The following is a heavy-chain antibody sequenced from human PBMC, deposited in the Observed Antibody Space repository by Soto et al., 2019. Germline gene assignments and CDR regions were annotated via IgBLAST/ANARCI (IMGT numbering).Heavy chain of an antibody. D-gene: IGHD1-7*01. CDR3: ARAWGYNWNLGWFDP. Sequence: GSLRLPCAASGFTFSNYYMSWIRQAPGKGLEWVSYISSSGSTIYYADSVKGRFTISRDNAKNSLYLQMNSLRAEDTAVYYCARAWGYNWNLGWFDPWGQGALVTVSS. V-gene: IGHV3-11*01. J-gene: IGHJ5*02. CDR1: GFTFSNYY. CDR2: ISSSGSTI.